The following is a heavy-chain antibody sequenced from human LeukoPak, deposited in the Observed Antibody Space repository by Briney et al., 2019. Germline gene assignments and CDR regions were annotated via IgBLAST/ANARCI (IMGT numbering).Heavy chain of an antibody. CDR3: ARDQSWGADDNLEYYYGSARFDY. V-gene: IGHV1-2*02. J-gene: IGHJ4*02. CDR1: GYTFTGYY. CDR2: INPNSGGT. Sequence: ASVKVSCKASGYTFTGYYMHWVRQAPGQGLEWMGWINPNSGGTNYAQKFQGRVTMTRDTSISTAYMELSRLRSDDTAVYYCARDQSWGADDNLEYYYGSARFDYWGQGTLVTVSS. D-gene: IGHD3-10*01.